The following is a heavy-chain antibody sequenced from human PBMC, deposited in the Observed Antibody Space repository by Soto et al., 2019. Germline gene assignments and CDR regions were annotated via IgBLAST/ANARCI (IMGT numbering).Heavy chain of an antibody. CDR3: AAPPRY. V-gene: IGHV4-59*01. CDR1: GGSISSYS. CDR2: IYNSGNT. Sequence: QVPLQASGPGLVKPSETLSLTCTVSGGSISSYSWNWIRQPPGKGLEWIGYIYNSGNTNYNPSLSSRVTISVDTSKNQVSLQPTSVTAADPAVYYCAAPPRYWGQRTLVTVSS. J-gene: IGHJ4*02. D-gene: IGHD6-6*01.